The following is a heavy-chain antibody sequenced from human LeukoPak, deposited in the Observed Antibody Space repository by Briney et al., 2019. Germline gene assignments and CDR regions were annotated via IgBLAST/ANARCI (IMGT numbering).Heavy chain of an antibody. CDR3: ATSRYSNGWYDGFDI. CDR1: GGSFSGYY. V-gene: IGHV4-59*01. Sequence: SETLSLTCAVYGGSFSGYYWNWLRQPPGKGLEWIANIYYTGSTSYSPSLKGRVTMSLDTSNSRFSLNLRSVTAADTAVYYCATSRYSNGWYDGFDIWGQGTVVTVSS. CDR2: IYYTGST. D-gene: IGHD6-19*01. J-gene: IGHJ3*02.